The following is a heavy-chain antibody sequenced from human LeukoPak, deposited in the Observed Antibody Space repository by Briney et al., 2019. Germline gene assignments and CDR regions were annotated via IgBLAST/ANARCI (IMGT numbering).Heavy chain of an antibody. D-gene: IGHD6-13*01. V-gene: IGHV3-15*01. CDR2: MKSKTDGGAT. Sequence: GGSLRLSCAASGFTFSNAWMSWVRQAPGKGLEWVGRMKSKTDGGATDYAAPVKGRFTISRDDSKNTLYLQMSSLKPEDTAVYYCTTERGSASWYEYYLDYWGQGTLVTVSS. J-gene: IGHJ4*02. CDR3: TTERGSASWYEYYLDY. CDR1: GFTFSNAW.